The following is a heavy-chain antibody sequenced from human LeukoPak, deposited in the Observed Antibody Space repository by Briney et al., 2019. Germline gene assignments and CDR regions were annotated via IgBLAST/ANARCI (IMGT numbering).Heavy chain of an antibody. CDR1: GFTFSSYS. V-gene: IGHV3-21*01. CDR2: ISSSSSYI. Sequence: PGGSLRLSCAASGFTFSSYSMNWVRQAPGKGLEWVSSISSSSSYIYYADSVKGRFTISRDNAKNSLYLQMNSLRAEDTAVYYCASATQGYCSGGSCDYWGQGTLVTVSS. CDR3: ASATQGYCSGGSCDY. D-gene: IGHD2-15*01. J-gene: IGHJ4*02.